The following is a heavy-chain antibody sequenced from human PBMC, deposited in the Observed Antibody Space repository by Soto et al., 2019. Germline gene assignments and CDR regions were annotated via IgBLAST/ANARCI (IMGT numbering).Heavy chain of an antibody. J-gene: IGHJ6*02. Sequence: GASVKVSCKASGYTFTSYYMHWVRQAPGQGLEWMGIINPSGGSTSYAQKFQGRVTMTRDTSTSTVYMELSSLRSEDTAVYYCAREGCSSTSCSQPRRNYYYYYGMDVWGQGTTVTVSS. CDR2: INPSGGST. V-gene: IGHV1-46*01. CDR1: GYTFTSYY. CDR3: AREGCSSTSCSQPRRNYYYYYGMDV. D-gene: IGHD2-2*01.